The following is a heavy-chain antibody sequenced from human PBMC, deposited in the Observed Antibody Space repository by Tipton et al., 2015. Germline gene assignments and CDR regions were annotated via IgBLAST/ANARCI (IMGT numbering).Heavy chain of an antibody. CDR2: IWHDGSNK. Sequence: SLRLSCAASGFTFSSYGMHWVRKAPGKGLEWVATIWHDGSNKYYADSVKGRFTISRDNSKYMVYLQMNSLRAEDTAVYYCARDPSHYFYDTSGSPDYWGQGTLVTVPS. CDR3: ARDPSHYFYDTSGSPDY. CDR1: GFTFSSYG. J-gene: IGHJ4*02. D-gene: IGHD3-22*01. V-gene: IGHV3-33*01.